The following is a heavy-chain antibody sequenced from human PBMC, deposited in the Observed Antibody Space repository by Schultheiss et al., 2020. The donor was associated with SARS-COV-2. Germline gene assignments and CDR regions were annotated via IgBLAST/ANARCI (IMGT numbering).Heavy chain of an antibody. CDR1: GFTFSSYA. CDR3: AKVIKSDSYYYYYYMDV. J-gene: IGHJ6*03. D-gene: IGHD2/OR15-2a*01. Sequence: GGSLRLSCAASGFTFSSYAMHWVRQAPGKGLEWVAVISFDGSNKYYADSVKGRFTISRDNSKNTLYLQMNSLRAEDTAVYYCAKVIKSDSYYYYYYMDVWGKGTTVTVSS. CDR2: ISFDGSNK. V-gene: IGHV3-30-3*01.